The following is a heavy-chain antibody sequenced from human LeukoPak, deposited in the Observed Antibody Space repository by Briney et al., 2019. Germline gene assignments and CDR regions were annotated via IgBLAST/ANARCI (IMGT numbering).Heavy chain of an antibody. CDR1: GFTFSSYA. Sequence: GGSLRLSCAASGFTFSSYAMSWVRQAPGKGLEWVSSISSSSSYIYYADSVKGRFTISRDNAKNSLYLQMNSLRAEDTAVYYCARATGIVVVITIDYWGQGTLVTVSS. CDR3: ARATGIVVVITIDY. J-gene: IGHJ4*02. D-gene: IGHD3-22*01. V-gene: IGHV3-21*01. CDR2: ISSSSSYI.